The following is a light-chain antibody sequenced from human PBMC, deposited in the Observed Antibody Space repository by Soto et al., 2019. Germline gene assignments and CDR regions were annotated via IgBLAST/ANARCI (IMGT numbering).Light chain of an antibody. J-gene: IGKJ2*01. Sequence: DIQMTQSPSSLSASVGDRVTITCRASQSISNYLNWYQQKPGKAPKLLIYAASSLQSGVPSRFSGSGSGTDFTLTISSLQPEDFATYYCQQSYSTPPAHTFAQGTKLEIK. CDR1: QSISNY. V-gene: IGKV1-39*01. CDR3: QQSYSTPPAHT. CDR2: AAS.